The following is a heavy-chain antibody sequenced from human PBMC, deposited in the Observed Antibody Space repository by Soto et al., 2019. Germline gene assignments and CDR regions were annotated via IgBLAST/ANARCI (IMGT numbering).Heavy chain of an antibody. V-gene: IGHV3-30*04. CDR3: AREGQPAAGTTPHN. D-gene: IGHD6-13*01. CDR2: ISYDGGKK. Sequence: GGSLRLSCAASGFNFSSYAMHWVRQAPGKGLEWVAVISYDGGKKYYADSVKRRFTISRDNSKNTLYVEMNSLSAEDAAVYYCAREGQPAAGTTPHNWGRGTLVTVSS. CDR1: GFNFSSYA. J-gene: IGHJ4*02.